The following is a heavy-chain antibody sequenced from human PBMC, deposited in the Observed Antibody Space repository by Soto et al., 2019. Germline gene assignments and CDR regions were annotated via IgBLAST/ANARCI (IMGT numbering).Heavy chain of an antibody. D-gene: IGHD3-9*01. CDR1: GGSISSSNW. V-gene: IGHV4-4*02. Sequence: SETLSLTCAVSGGSISSSNWWSWVRQPPGKGLEWIGEIYHSGSTNYNPSLKSRVTISVDKAKNQFSLKLSSVTAADTAVYYCARGFVLRYFDWSGGIIFDYWGQGTLVTVSS. CDR2: IYHSGST. CDR3: ARGFVLRYFDWSGGIIFDY. J-gene: IGHJ4*02.